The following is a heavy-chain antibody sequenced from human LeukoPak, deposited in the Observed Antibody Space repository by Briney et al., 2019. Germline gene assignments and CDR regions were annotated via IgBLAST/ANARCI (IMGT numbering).Heavy chain of an antibody. D-gene: IGHD6-19*01. J-gene: IGHJ4*02. CDR1: GYTFTGYY. CDR3: ANTDIAVAGPPFDY. V-gene: IGHV1-2*02. CDR2: INPNSDGT. Sequence: ASVKVSCKASGYTFTGYYIHWVRQAPGQGLEWMGWINPNSDGTNYAQKFQGRVTMTRDTSISTAYMELSRLRSDDTAVYYCANTDIAVAGPPFDYWGQGTLVTVSS.